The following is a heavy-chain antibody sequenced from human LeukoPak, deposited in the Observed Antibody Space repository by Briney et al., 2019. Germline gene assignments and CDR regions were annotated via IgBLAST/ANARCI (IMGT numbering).Heavy chain of an antibody. D-gene: IGHD3-22*01. CDR1: GFTFSSYS. Sequence: GGSLRLSCAASGFTFSSYSMNWVRQAPGKGLEWVSPISSSSSYIYYADSVKGRFTISRDNAKNSLYLQMNSLRAEDTAVYYCARPLVYYDSSGYYPLDYWGQGTLVTVSS. CDR3: ARPLVYYDSSGYYPLDY. V-gene: IGHV3-21*01. CDR2: ISSSSSYI. J-gene: IGHJ4*02.